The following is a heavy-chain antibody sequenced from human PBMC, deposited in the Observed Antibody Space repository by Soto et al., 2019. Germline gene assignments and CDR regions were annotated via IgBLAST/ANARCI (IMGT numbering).Heavy chain of an antibody. D-gene: IGHD5-18*01. Sequence: SETLSLTCAVSGYSISSGYYWGWIRQPPGKGLEWIGSIYHSGSTYYNPSLKSRVTISVDTSENQFSLKLSSVTAADTAVYYCARDSNSYGYYFDYWGQGTLVTVSS. J-gene: IGHJ4*02. CDR1: GYSISSGYY. CDR3: ARDSNSYGYYFDY. V-gene: IGHV4-38-2*02. CDR2: IYHSGST.